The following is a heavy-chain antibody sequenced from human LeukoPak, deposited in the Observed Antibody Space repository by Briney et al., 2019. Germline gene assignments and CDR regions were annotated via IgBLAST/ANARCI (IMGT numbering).Heavy chain of an antibody. Sequence: SVKVSCKASGGTFSSYAISWVRQAPGQGLEWMGRIIPIFGIANYAQKFQGRVTITADKSTSTAYMELSSLRSEDTAVYYCARQDGYNLRGIGPIDPWGQGTLVTVAS. V-gene: IGHV1-69*04. D-gene: IGHD5-24*01. CDR1: GGTFSSYA. CDR3: ARQDGYNLRGIGPIDP. CDR2: IIPIFGIA. J-gene: IGHJ5*02.